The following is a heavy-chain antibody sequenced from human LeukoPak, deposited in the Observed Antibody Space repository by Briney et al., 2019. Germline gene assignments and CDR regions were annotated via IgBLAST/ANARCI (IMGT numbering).Heavy chain of an antibody. D-gene: IGHD3-10*01. CDR2: ISGSGST. J-gene: IGHJ5*02. CDR1: GFTFSNYV. Sequence: GGSLRLSCAASGFTFSNYVMTWVRQAPGKGLEWVSAISGSGSTYYADSVKGRFTISRDNPKNTLYLQMDSLRAEDTAVYYCARYIGASGSYVGFDPWGQGTLVTVSS. CDR3: ARYIGASGSYVGFDP. V-gene: IGHV3-23*01.